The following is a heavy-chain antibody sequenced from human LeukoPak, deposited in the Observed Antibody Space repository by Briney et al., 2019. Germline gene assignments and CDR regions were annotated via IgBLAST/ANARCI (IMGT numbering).Heavy chain of an antibody. CDR3: ARDRPAMVPFDY. V-gene: IGHV1-2*02. Sequence: ASVKVSCKASGYTFTSYDINWVRQATGQGLEWMGWMNPNSGGTNYAQKFQGRVTMTRDTSISTAYMELSRLRSDDTAVYYCARDRPAMVPFDYWGQGTLVTVSS. J-gene: IGHJ4*02. D-gene: IGHD5-18*01. CDR2: MNPNSGGT. CDR1: GYTFTSYD.